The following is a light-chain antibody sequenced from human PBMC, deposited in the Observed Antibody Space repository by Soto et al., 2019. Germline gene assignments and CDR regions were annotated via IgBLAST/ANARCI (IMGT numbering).Light chain of an antibody. CDR2: GAS. Sequence: EIVLTQSPGTLSLSPGERATLSCRASQSVSSSYLAWYQQKPGQAPRLLIYGASSRATGIPDRFSGSGSGTDFTFTISILEPEDFAVYYCQQYGSSRITFGQGTRLEIK. CDR1: QSVSSSY. CDR3: QQYGSSRIT. J-gene: IGKJ5*01. V-gene: IGKV3-20*01.